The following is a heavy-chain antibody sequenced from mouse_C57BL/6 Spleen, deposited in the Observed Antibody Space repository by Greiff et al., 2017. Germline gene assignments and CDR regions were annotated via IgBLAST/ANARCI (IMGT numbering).Heavy chain of an antibody. J-gene: IGHJ4*01. CDR1: GYAFSSSW. Sequence: QVQLQQSGPELVKPGASVKISCKASGYAFSSSWMNWVKQRPGQGLEWIGRIYPGDGDTNYNQQFKGKTTLAVDKSSSTAYMQLISLTSEDSAVYYCAISGGYTIPLYAMDYWGQGTSGTVSS. CDR3: AISGGYTIPLYAMDY. V-gene: IGHV1-82*01. CDR2: IYPGDGDT. D-gene: IGHD2-2*01.